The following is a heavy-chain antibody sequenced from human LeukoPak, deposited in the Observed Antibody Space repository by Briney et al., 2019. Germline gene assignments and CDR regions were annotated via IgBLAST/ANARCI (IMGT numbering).Heavy chain of an antibody. CDR1: GYSINSGYY. Sequence: SETLSLTCSFSGYSINSGYYWGWIRQPPGQGLEWIGNIYHSGSTYYNPSLKSRVTISVDTSKNQFSLKLSSVTAADTAVYYCAGDFWSGYYFRDWGQGTLVTVSS. D-gene: IGHD3-3*01. CDR3: AGDFWSGYYFRD. CDR2: IYHSGST. J-gene: IGHJ4*02. V-gene: IGHV4-38-2*02.